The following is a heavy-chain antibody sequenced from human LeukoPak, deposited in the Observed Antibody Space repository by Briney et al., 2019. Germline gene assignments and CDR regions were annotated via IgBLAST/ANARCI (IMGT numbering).Heavy chain of an antibody. CDR2: ISGSGGST. CDR3: AKDWGDSSGYYYLKLDYFDY. D-gene: IGHD3-22*01. CDR1: GFTFSSYA. V-gene: IGHV3-23*01. Sequence: PGASLRLSCAASGFTFSSYAMSWVRQAPGKGLEWVSAISGSGGSTYCADSVKGRFTISRDNSKNTLYLQMNSLRAEDTAVYYCAKDWGDSSGYYYLKLDYFDYWGQGTLVTVSS. J-gene: IGHJ4*02.